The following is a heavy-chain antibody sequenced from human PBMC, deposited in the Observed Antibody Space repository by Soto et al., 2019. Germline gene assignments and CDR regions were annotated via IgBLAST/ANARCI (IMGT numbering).Heavy chain of an antibody. Sequence: PSETLSLTCTVSGGSISSGGYYWSWIRQHPGKGLEWIGYIYYSGSTYYNPSLKSRVTISVDTSKNQFSLKLSAVTAADTAVYDCAREYYYGSGSYCHWGQGTLVSAS. CDR2: IYYSGST. CDR1: GGSISSGGYY. J-gene: IGHJ4*02. D-gene: IGHD3-10*01. V-gene: IGHV4-31*03. CDR3: AREYYYGSGSYCH.